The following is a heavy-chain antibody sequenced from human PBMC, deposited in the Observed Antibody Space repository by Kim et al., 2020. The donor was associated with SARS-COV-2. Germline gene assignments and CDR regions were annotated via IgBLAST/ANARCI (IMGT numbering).Heavy chain of an antibody. CDR1: GGTFSSYA. CDR3: AGRFYNNIRVERSYYYYYYGMDV. V-gene: IGHV1-69*13. CDR2: IIPIFGTA. J-gene: IGHJ6*02. D-gene: IGHD1-1*01. Sequence: SVKVSCKASGGTFSSYAISCVRQAPGQGLGWMGGIIPIFGTANYAQTCQGRVTITADESTRTAYMELSSLRSEDTAVYYCAGRFYNNIRVERSYYYYYYGMDVWGQGTTVTVSS.